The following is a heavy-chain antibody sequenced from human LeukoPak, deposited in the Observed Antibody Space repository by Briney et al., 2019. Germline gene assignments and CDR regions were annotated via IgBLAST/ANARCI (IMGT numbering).Heavy chain of an antibody. V-gene: IGHV3-48*01. CDR3: VRVKGSYFDL. CDR1: GFPFSSYG. J-gene: IGHJ4*02. CDR2: ISASGSNI. Sequence: GGSLSLSCSASGFPFSSYGMNWVRQAPGKGLEWVSYISASGSNIYYVDSVEGRFTVSRDNAKNSLFLQMNSPRAEDTAVYYCVRVKGSYFDLWGQGTLVTVSS.